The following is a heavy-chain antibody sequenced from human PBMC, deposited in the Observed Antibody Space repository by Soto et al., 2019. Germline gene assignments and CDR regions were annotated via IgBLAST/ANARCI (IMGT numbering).Heavy chain of an antibody. CDR3: ARDLPPDSSGCHDY. CDR2: ISSSSSYI. J-gene: IGHJ4*01. V-gene: IGHV3-21*01. CDR1: GFTFSSYS. D-gene: IGHD6-19*01. Sequence: GGSLRLSCAASGFTFSSYSMNWVRQAPGKGLEWVSSISSSSSYIYYADSVKGRFTISRDNAKNSLYLQMNSLRAEDTAVYYCARDLPPDSSGCHDYWGHGTLVTPSS.